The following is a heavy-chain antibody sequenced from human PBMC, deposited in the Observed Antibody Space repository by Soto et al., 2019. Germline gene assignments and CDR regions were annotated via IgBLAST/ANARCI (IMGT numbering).Heavy chain of an antibody. V-gene: IGHV1-2*04. D-gene: IGHD3-10*01. Sequence: QVQLVQSGAEVKKPGASVKVSCKASGYTFTGYYMHWVRQAPGQGLEWMGWINPNSGGTNYAQKFQGWVTMTRDTSISTAYMELCRLRSDDTAVYYCARGITMVRGVLLDAFDIWGQGTMVTVSS. CDR2: INPNSGGT. CDR1: GYTFTGYY. CDR3: ARGITMVRGVLLDAFDI. J-gene: IGHJ3*02.